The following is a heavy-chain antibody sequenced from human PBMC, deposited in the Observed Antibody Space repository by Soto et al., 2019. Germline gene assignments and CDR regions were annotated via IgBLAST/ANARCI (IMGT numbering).Heavy chain of an antibody. CDR3: ARSSHPVTSNY. Sequence: QLQLQESGPGLVKPSETLSLTCTVSGGSISSSSYYWGWIRLPPGKGLEWIGSISYRGSTYYNPSLKSRVTISADTSKTQFSLKLSSVTAADTAVYYCARSSHPVTSNYWGQGTLVTVSS. V-gene: IGHV4-39*01. J-gene: IGHJ4*02. CDR2: ISYRGST. CDR1: GGSISSSSYY. D-gene: IGHD2-21*02.